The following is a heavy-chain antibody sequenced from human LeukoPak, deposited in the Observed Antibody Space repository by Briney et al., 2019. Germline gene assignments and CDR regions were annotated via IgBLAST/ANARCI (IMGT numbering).Heavy chain of an antibody. V-gene: IGHV3-15*01. J-gene: IGHJ4*02. D-gene: IGHD5-18*01. Sequence: PGGSLRLSCAASGFIFNNAWMSWVRQAPGKGLEWVGRIKSKTDGGTTDYAAPVKGRFTISRDDSKNTLYLQMNSLKTEDTAVYYCTTKVDTAMAIVFDYWGQGTLVTVSS. CDR2: IKSKTDGGTT. CDR1: GFIFNNAW. CDR3: TTKVDTAMAIVFDY.